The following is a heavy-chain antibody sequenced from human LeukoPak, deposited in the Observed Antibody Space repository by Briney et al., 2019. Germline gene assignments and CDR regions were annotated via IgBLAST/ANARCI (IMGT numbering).Heavy chain of an antibody. CDR2: IYYSGST. J-gene: IGHJ3*02. CDR3: ARALPIAAAGTMGSISFSVEAFDI. CDR1: GGSISSSSYY. D-gene: IGHD6-13*01. V-gene: IGHV4-39*07. Sequence: NPSETLSLTCTVSGGSISSSSYYWGWIRQPPGKGLEWIGSIYYSGSTYYNPSLKSRVTISVDTSKNQFSLKLSSVTAADTAVYYCARALPIAAAGTMGSISFSVEAFDIWGQGTMVTVSS.